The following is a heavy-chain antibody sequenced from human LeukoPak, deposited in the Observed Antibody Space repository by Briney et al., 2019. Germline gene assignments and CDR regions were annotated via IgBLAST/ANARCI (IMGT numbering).Heavy chain of an antibody. J-gene: IGHJ4*02. CDR1: GGSISSSSYY. Sequence: SETLSLTCTVSGGSISSSSYYWGWIRQPPGKGLEWIGSIYYSGSTNYNPSLKSRVTISVDTSKNQFSLKLSSVTAADTAVYYCARGSLKRWLQLGFDYWGQGTLVTVSS. CDR3: ARGSLKRWLQLGFDY. CDR2: IYYSGST. D-gene: IGHD5-24*01. V-gene: IGHV4-39*07.